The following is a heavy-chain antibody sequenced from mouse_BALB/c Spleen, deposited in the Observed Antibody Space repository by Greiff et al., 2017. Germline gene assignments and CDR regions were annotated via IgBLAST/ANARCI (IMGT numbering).Heavy chain of an antibody. J-gene: IGHJ1*01. D-gene: IGHD4-1*01. CDR2: ISSGGGST. V-gene: IGHV5-12-1*01. CDR1: GFAFSSYD. Sequence: EVQVVESGGGLVKPGGSLKLSCAASGFAFSSYDMSWVRQTPEKRLEWVAYISSGGGSTYYPDTVKGRFTISRDNAKNTLYLQMSSLKSEDTAMYYYARHRTADWYFDVWGAGTTVTVSS. CDR3: ARHRTADWYFDV.